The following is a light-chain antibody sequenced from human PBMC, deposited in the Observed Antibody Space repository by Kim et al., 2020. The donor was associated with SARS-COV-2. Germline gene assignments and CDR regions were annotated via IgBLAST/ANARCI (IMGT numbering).Light chain of an antibody. V-gene: IGLV2-23*01. CDR2: EGS. CDR3: CSYAGSSTYV. Sequence: GPSITISCTGTSSDVGSYNLVSWYQQHPGKAPKLMIYEGSKRPSGVSNRFSGSKSGNTASLTISGLQAEDEADYYCCSYAGSSTYVFGTGTKVTVL. CDR1: SSDVGSYNL. J-gene: IGLJ1*01.